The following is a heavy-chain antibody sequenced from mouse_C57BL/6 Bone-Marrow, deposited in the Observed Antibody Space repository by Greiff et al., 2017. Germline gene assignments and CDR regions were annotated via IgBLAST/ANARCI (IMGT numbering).Heavy chain of an antibody. CDR3: TREKDSSGPYYFDY. J-gene: IGHJ2*01. CDR1: GYTFTSYW. D-gene: IGHD3-2*02. V-gene: IGHV1-5*01. CDR2: IYPGNSDT. Sequence: DVQLQESGTVLARPGASVKMSCKTSGYTFTSYWMHWVKQRPGQGLEWIGAIYPGNSDTSYNQKFKGKAKLTAVTSASTAYMELSSLTNEDSAVYYCTREKDSSGPYYFDYWGQGTTLTVSS.